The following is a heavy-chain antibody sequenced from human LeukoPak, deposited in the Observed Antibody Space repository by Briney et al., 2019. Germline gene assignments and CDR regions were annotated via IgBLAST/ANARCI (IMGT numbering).Heavy chain of an antibody. Sequence: TSETLSLTCTVSGGSISSSSYYWGWIRQPPGKGLEWIGSIYYSGSTYYNPSLKSRVTISVDTSKNQFSLKLSSVTAADTAVYYCARVVLSGSSSWYSSAGLTWFDPWGQGTLVTVSS. CDR1: GGSISSSSYY. J-gene: IGHJ5*02. V-gene: IGHV4-39*07. D-gene: IGHD6-13*01. CDR3: ARVVLSGSSSWYSSAGLTWFDP. CDR2: IYYSGST.